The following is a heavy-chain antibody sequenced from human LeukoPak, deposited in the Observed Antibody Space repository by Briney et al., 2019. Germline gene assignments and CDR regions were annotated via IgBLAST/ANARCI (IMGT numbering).Heavy chain of an antibody. CDR2: ISYDGSNK. CDR3: AKDKIVVVPAAMLDYYYYYMDV. D-gene: IGHD2-2*01. CDR1: GFTFSSYG. V-gene: IGHV3-30*18. Sequence: GGSLRLSCAASGFTFSSYGMHWVRQAPGKGLEWVAVISYDGSNKYYADSVKGRFTISRDNSKNTLYLQMNSLRAEDTAVYYCAKDKIVVVPAAMLDYYYYYMDVWGKGTTVTVSS. J-gene: IGHJ6*03.